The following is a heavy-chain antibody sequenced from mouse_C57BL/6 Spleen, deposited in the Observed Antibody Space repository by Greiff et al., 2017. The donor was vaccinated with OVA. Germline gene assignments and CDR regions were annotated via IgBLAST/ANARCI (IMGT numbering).Heavy chain of an antibody. V-gene: IGHV1-69*01. Sequence: QVQLQQPGAELVMPGASVKLSCKASGYTFTSYWMHWVKQRPGQGLEWIGEIDPSDSYTNYNQKFKGKSTLTVDKSSSTAYMQLSSLTSEDSAVYYCARGITTVVDAWFAYWGQGTLVTVSA. CDR1: GYTFTSYW. D-gene: IGHD1-1*01. CDR3: ARGITTVVDAWFAY. CDR2: IDPSDSYT. J-gene: IGHJ3*01.